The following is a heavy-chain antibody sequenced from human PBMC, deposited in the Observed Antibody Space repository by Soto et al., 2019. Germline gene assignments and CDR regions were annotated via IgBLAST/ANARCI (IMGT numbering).Heavy chain of an antibody. Sequence: GESLKISCKGSGYSFTTYWIGWVRQVPGKGLEWMGIIYPGDSDTRYSPSFQGQVTISADKSISTAYLQWSSLKASDTAMYYCARLGWSYYYGMDVWGQGTTVTVSS. CDR2: IYPGDSDT. V-gene: IGHV5-51*01. CDR1: GYSFTTYW. CDR3: ARLGWSYYYGMDV. J-gene: IGHJ6*02.